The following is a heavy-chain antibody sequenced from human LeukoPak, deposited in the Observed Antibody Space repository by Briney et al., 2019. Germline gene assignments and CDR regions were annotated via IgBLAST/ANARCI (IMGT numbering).Heavy chain of an antibody. J-gene: IGHJ4*02. Sequence: GESLKISCKGSGYSSTSYWIGWVRQMPGKGLEWIGIIYPGDSDTRYSPSFQGQVTISADKSISTAYLQWSSLKASDTAMYYCARHAEWFGEFYIDYWGQGTLVTVSS. CDR1: GYSSTSYW. CDR2: IYPGDSDT. D-gene: IGHD3-10*01. CDR3: ARHAEWFGEFYIDY. V-gene: IGHV5-51*01.